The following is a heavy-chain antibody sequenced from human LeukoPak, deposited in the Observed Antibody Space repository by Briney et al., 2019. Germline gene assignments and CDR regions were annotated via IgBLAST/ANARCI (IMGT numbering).Heavy chain of an antibody. Sequence: SETLSLTCTVSGGSIRSYYWSWLRQPPGKGLEWIAYIYYSGSTNYNPSLKSRVTISIDTSKNQFSLKLSSVTAADTAVYYCARVYYANSYDYWFFDLWGRGTLVTVSS. J-gene: IGHJ2*01. CDR3: ARVYYANSYDYWFFDL. CDR2: IYYSGST. D-gene: IGHD2-2*01. CDR1: GGSIRSYY. V-gene: IGHV4-59*01.